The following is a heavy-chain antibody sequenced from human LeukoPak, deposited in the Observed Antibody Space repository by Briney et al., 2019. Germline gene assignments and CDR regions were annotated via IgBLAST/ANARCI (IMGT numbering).Heavy chain of an antibody. CDR3: ATSYCGGGSCYPQYFQH. CDR1: GFTFSSYW. D-gene: IGHD2-15*01. Sequence: PGGSLRLSCAASGFTFSSYWMSWVRQAPGKGLEWVSLLYSGGNTYYADSAKGRFTISRDNSKNTLYLQMNSLRAEDTAVYYCATSYCGGGSCYPQYFQHWGQGTLVTVSS. J-gene: IGHJ1*01. CDR2: LYSGGNT. V-gene: IGHV3-66*02.